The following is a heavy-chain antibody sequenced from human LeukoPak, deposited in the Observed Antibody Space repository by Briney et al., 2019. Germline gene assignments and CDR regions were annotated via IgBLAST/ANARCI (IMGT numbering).Heavy chain of an antibody. D-gene: IGHD3-10*01. CDR1: GYTFTSYG. Sequence: ASVKVSCKASGYTFTSYGISWVRQAPGQGLEWMGWISAYNGNTNYAQKPQGRVTMATDTSTSTAYMELRSLRSDDTAVYYCARAPGYGSGSYSWFDPWGQGTLVTVSS. CDR3: ARAPGYGSGSYSWFDP. V-gene: IGHV1-18*01. J-gene: IGHJ5*02. CDR2: ISAYNGNT.